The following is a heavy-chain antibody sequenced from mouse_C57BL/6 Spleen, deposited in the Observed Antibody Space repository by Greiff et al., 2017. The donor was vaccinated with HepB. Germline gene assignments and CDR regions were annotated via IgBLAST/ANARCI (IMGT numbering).Heavy chain of an antibody. Sequence: VKLQQSGAELVKPGASVKISCKASGYAFSSYWMNWVKQRPGKGLEWIGQIYPGDGDTNYNGKFKGKATLTADKSSSTAYMQLSSLTSEDSAVYFCARSHYYYAMDYWGQGTSVTVSS. CDR2: IYPGDGDT. CDR1: GYAFSSYW. V-gene: IGHV1-80*01. CDR3: ARSHYYYAMDY. J-gene: IGHJ4*01.